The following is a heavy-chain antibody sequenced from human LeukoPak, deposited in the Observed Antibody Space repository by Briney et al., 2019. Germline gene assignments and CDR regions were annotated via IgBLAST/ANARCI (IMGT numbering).Heavy chain of an antibody. Sequence: SETLSLTCAVYGGSFSGYYWSWIRQPPGKGLEWIGEINHSGSTNYNPSLKSRVTISADTSKNQFSLKLSSVTAADTAVYYCARARDSSGWSRSYWYFDLWGRGTLVTVSS. V-gene: IGHV4-34*01. CDR3: ARARDSSGWSRSYWYFDL. CDR1: GGSFSGYY. J-gene: IGHJ2*01. CDR2: INHSGST. D-gene: IGHD6-19*01.